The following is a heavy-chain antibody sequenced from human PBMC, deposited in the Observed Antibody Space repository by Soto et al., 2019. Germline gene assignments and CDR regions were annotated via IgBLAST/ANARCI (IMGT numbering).Heavy chain of an antibody. CDR1: GGSFSGYY. CDR2: INHSGST. CDR3: ARAPRRYCSCGSCYGGDAFDI. J-gene: IGHJ3*02. V-gene: IGHV4-34*01. Sequence: QVQLQQWGAGLLKPSETLSLTCAVYGGSFSGYYWSWIRQPPGKGLEWIGEINHSGSTNYNPSLKSRVTISVDTSKNQFSLKLSSVTAADTAVYYCARAPRRYCSCGSCYGGDAFDIWGQGTMVTVSS. D-gene: IGHD2-15*01.